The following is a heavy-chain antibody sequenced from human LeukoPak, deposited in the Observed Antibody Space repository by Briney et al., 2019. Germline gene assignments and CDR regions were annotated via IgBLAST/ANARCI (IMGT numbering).Heavy chain of an antibody. CDR1: GSTFSNYA. Sequence: GGSLRLSCAVSGSTFSNYAMSWVRQAPGKGLEWVSGISGSGGSTYYADSVKGRFTISRDNPKNALFLQMNSLRAEDAAVYYCAKDYGSSWYFFDFWGQGTLVTVSS. D-gene: IGHD6-13*01. CDR2: ISGSGGST. J-gene: IGHJ4*02. V-gene: IGHV3-23*01. CDR3: AKDYGSSWYFFDF.